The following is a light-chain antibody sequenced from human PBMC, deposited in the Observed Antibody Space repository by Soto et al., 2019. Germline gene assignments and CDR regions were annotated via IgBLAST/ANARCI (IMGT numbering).Light chain of an antibody. V-gene: IGKV1-5*01. Sequence: DTFIITCRASQSIAASLAWYQHKPGDAPKLLIYDVSCMGTGVPSRFSGSGCGTEFSLTIRGLQPDDVANYYCQQYDYSRTFGQGTKVDIK. J-gene: IGKJ1*01. CDR3: QQYDYSRT. CDR1: QSIAAS. CDR2: DVS.